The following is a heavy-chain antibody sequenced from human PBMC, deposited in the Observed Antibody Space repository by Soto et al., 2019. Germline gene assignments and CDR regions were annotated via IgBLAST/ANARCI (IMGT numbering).Heavy chain of an antibody. CDR2: ISYDGSNK. CDR1: GFTFSSYG. V-gene: IGHV3-30*18. D-gene: IGHD3-10*01. Sequence: PGGSLRLSCAASGFTFSSYGMHWLRQAPGKGLEWVAVISYDGSNKYYADSVKGRFTISRDNSKNTLYLQMNSLRAEDTAVYYCAKEGGVFRNWFDPWGQGFDPWGQGTLVTVSS. CDR3: AKEGGVFRNWFDPWGQGFDP. J-gene: IGHJ5*02.